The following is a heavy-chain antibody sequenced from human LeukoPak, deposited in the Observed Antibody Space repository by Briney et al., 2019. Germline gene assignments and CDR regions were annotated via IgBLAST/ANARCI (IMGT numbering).Heavy chain of an antibody. D-gene: IGHD3-3*01. CDR1: GFSFSSYE. V-gene: IGHV3-48*03. J-gene: IGHJ4*02. Sequence: SGGSLRLSCAASGFSFSSYEMIWARQAPGKGLEGMSYISSSGGNIYYADSVKGRLTISRENAKNSLYLQMNSLRVEDTAVYYCARANTIFGVEPDYYFDYWGQGTLVSVSS. CDR3: ARANTIFGVEPDYYFDY. CDR2: ISSSGGNI.